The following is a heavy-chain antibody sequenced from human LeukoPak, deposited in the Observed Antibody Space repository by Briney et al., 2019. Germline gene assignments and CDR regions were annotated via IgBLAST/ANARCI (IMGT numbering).Heavy chain of an antibody. Sequence: SETLSLTCTVSGGSISNYYWSWIRQPPGKGLEWIGFIYYSGSTNYNPSLKSRVTISVDTSKNQFSLKLSSVTAADTAVYYCARSFSSWSPQSVVDYWGQGTLVTVSS. J-gene: IGHJ4*02. CDR2: IYYSGST. CDR1: GGSISNYY. D-gene: IGHD6-13*01. CDR3: ARSFSSWSPQSVVDY. V-gene: IGHV4-59*01.